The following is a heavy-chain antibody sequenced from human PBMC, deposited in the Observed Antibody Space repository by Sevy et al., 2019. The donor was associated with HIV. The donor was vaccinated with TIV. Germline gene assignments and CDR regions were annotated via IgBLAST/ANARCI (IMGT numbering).Heavy chain of an antibody. D-gene: IGHD4-4*01. V-gene: IGHV3-23*01. CDR3: AKDGGGPETTSWLDP. CDR2: LTGSGDST. J-gene: IGHJ5*02. CDR1: GFTFSSYA. Sequence: GGSLRLSCAASGFTFSSYAMTWVRQAPGKGLEWVSALTGSGDSTYCAESVGGRFTISRDNSKSILYLQMDSLGADDTAVYYCAKDGGGPETTSWLDPWGQGTLVTVSS.